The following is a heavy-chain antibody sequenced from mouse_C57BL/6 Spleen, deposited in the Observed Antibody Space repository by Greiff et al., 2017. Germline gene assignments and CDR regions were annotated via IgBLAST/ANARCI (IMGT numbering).Heavy chain of an antibody. V-gene: IGHV14-2*01. D-gene: IGHD1-2*01. Sequence: VQLKESGAELVKPGASVKLSCTASGFNIKDYYMHWVKQRTEQGLEWIGRIDPEDGETKYAPNFQGKATITADTSSNTAYLQLISLTSEDTAVYYCARNYYGSGYWGQGTSVTVSS. J-gene: IGHJ4*01. CDR3: ARNYYGSGY. CDR2: IDPEDGET. CDR1: GFNIKDYY.